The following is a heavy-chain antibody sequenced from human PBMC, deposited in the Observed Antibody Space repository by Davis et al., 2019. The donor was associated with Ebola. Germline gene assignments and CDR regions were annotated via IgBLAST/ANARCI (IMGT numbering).Heavy chain of an antibody. J-gene: IGHJ4*02. CDR2: IVTDGGT. D-gene: IGHD6-19*01. V-gene: IGHV3-74*01. Sequence: HTGGSLRLSCAASGFTFSDYWMHWVRQAPGKGLVWVSRIVTDGGTTYADSVKGRFTISRDNAKNTLYLQMHSLRAEDTAVYYCVRVGLSVAGNWGMIDYWGQGTLVTVSS. CDR1: GFTFSDYW. CDR3: VRVGLSVAGNWGMIDY.